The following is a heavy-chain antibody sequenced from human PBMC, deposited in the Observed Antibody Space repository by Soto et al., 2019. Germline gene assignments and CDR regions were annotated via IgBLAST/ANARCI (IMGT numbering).Heavy chain of an antibody. CDR3: ARRRPLYGDYFDY. CDR1: GFTFSSYG. Sequence: QVQLVESGGGVVQPGRSLRLSCAASGFTFSSYGMHWVRQAPGKGLEWVAVIWYDGSNKYYADSVKGRFTISRDNSKNTLDLQMNCLRAEDTAVYYCARRRPLYGDYFDYWGQGTLVTVSS. V-gene: IGHV3-33*01. J-gene: IGHJ4*02. D-gene: IGHD4-17*01. CDR2: IWYDGSNK.